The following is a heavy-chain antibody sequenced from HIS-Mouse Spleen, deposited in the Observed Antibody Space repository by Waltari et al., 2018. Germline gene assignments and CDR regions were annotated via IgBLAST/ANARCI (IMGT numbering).Heavy chain of an antibody. CDR1: GCTCSSSS. CDR2: ISYNGSNK. Sequence: QVQLVESGGGVVHPGRSLRLSCAASGCTCSSSSLHWVRQAPGKGLEWVAVISYNGSNKYYADSVKGRFTISRDNSKNTLYLQMNSLRAEDTAVYYCAKASSGWLDYWGQGTLVTVSS. V-gene: IGHV3-30*18. D-gene: IGHD6-19*01. CDR3: AKASSGWLDY. J-gene: IGHJ4*02.